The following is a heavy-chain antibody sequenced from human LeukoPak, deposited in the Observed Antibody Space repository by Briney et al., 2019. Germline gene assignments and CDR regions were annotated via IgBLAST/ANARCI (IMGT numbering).Heavy chain of an antibody. J-gene: IGHJ4*02. CDR2: IKQDGSEK. V-gene: IGHV3-7*01. Sequence: GGSLRLSCAASGFTFNSFWMSWVRQAPGKGLEWVAAIKQDGSEKSYVGSVKGRFTISRDNAENSLYLQINNLRAEDTAVYYCARASRGETTFLWGQGTLVTVSS. D-gene: IGHD4-17*01. CDR1: GFTFNSFW. CDR3: ARASRGETTFL.